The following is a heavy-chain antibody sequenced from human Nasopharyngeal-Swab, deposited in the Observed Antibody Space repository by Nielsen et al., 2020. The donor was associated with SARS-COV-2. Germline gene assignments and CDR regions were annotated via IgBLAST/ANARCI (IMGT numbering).Heavy chain of an antibody. V-gene: IGHV3-21*06. CDR2: INSNSRDI. Sequence: GESLKISCTASGFDFRSHSMNWIRQAPGKGLEWVSSINSNSRDIYYLESVKGRFTISRDNAKSSVSLVMNGLRAEDTAVYYCARERTLRAEFDFWVQGTWVTVSS. J-gene: IGHJ4*02. CDR3: ARERTLRAEFDF. CDR1: GFDFRSHS. D-gene: IGHD4-17*01.